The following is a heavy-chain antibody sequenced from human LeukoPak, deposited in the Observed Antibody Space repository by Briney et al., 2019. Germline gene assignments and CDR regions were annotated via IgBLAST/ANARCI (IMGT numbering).Heavy chain of an antibody. CDR3: ARDNVGYYDFWSGYYNWFDP. CDR1: GGSISSSSYY. CDR2: IYYSGST. V-gene: IGHV4-39*07. Sequence: PSETLSLTCTVSGGSISSSSYYWGWIRQPPGKGLEWIGSIYYSGSTYYNPSLKSRVTISVDTSKNQFSLKLSSVTAADTAVYYCARDNVGYYDFWSGYYNWFDPWGQGTLVTVSS. D-gene: IGHD3-3*01. J-gene: IGHJ5*02.